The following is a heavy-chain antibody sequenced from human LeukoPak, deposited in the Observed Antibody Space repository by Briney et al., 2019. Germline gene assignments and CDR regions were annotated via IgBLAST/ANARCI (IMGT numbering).Heavy chain of an antibody. CDR2: MRSDGTSK. CDR3: AKDRPIKGGFDP. V-gene: IGHV3-30*02. CDR1: GFSLTTYG. D-gene: IGHD3-16*01. Sequence: GGSLRLSCVASGFSLTTYGMLWVRQAPGKGLQWVAFMRSDGTSKYYGDSVEGRFTISRDNPKSTLYLLMNSLSAEDTGIYYCAKDRPIKGGFDPWGQGTPVTASS. J-gene: IGHJ5*02.